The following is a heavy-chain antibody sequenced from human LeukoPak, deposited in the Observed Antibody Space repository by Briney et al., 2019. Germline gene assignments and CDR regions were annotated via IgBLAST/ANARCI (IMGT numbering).Heavy chain of an antibody. Sequence: GGSLRLSCAASGFTFSHHNMNWVRQVPGKGLESISYISSSGNTIYYADSVKGRFTISRDNAHGSLYLQMNSLRAEDTAVYYCAKDDDWGRYKHWGQGTLVTVSS. J-gene: IGHJ1*01. CDR2: ISSSGNTI. V-gene: IGHV3-48*01. D-gene: IGHD3-16*01. CDR3: AKDDDWGRYKH. CDR1: GFTFSHHN.